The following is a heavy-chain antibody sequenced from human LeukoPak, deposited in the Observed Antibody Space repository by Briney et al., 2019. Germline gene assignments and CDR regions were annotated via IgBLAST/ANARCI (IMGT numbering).Heavy chain of an antibody. CDR2: ISSSSSYI. V-gene: IGHV3-21*01. CDR3: ARDRGTVTTKFDY. D-gene: IGHD4-17*01. Sequence: PGGSLRLSCAASGFTFSSCSMNWVRQAPGKGLEWVSSISSSSSYIYYADSVKGRFTISRDSAKNSLYLQMNSLRAEDTAVYYCARDRGTVTTKFDYWGQGTLVTVSS. J-gene: IGHJ4*02. CDR1: GFTFSSCS.